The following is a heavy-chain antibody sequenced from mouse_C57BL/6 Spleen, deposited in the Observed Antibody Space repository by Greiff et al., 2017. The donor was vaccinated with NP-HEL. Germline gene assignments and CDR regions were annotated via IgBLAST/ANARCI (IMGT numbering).Heavy chain of an antibody. CDR3: TRKGTVFAY. V-gene: IGHV1-15*01. CDR2: IDPETGGT. Sequence: QVQLKESGAELVRPGASVTLSCKASGYTFTDYEMHWVQQTPVHGLEWIGAIDPETGGTAYNQKFKGKAILTADKTSSTAYIELRSLTSEDSAVYYCTRKGTVFAYWGQGTLVTVSA. CDR1: GYTFTDYE. D-gene: IGHD4-1*01. J-gene: IGHJ3*01.